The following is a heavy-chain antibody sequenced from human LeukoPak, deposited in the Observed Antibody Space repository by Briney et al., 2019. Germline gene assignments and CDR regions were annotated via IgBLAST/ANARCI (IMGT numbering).Heavy chain of an antibody. CDR3: ARSEDIVVVVAATPFDY. Sequence: GASVKVSCKASGYTFTSYGISWVRQAPGQGLEWMGWISAYNGNTNYAQKLQGRVTMTTDTSTSTAYMELRSLGSDDTAVYYCARSEDIVVVVAATPFDYWGQGTLVTVSS. D-gene: IGHD2-15*01. J-gene: IGHJ4*02. CDR2: ISAYNGNT. V-gene: IGHV1-18*01. CDR1: GYTFTSYG.